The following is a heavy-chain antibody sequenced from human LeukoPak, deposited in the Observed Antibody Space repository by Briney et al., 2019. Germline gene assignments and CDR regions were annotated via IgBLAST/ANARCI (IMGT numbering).Heavy chain of an antibody. CDR2: ISDCGGST. Sequence: PGGSLRLSCVVSGITLSNYGMSWVRQAPGKGLEWVAGISDCGGSTNYADSVKGRFTISRDNPKNTLYLQMNSLRAEDTAVYFCAKRGVVIRAVLVVGFHKEAYYFDSWGQGALVTVSS. CDR1: GITLSNYG. CDR3: AKRGVVIRAVLVVGFHKEAYYFDS. D-gene: IGHD2-15*01. V-gene: IGHV3-23*01. J-gene: IGHJ4*02.